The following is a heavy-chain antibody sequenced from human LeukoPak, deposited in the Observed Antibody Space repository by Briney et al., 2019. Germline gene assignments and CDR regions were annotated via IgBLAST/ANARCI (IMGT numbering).Heavy chain of an antibody. CDR2: IWYDGSNK. V-gene: IGHV3-33*01. J-gene: IGHJ4*02. CDR1: GFTFSSYG. D-gene: IGHD6-25*01. Sequence: PGGSLRLSCAASGFTFSSYGMHWVRQAPGKGLEWVAVIWYDGSNKYYADSVKGRFTISRDNSKDTLYLQMNSLRAEDTAVYYCARDLSRLPAGPDYWGQGTLVTVSS. CDR3: ARDLSRLPAGPDY.